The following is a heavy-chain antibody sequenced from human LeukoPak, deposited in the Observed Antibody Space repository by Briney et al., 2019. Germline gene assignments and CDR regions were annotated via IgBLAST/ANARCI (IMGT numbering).Heavy chain of an antibody. CDR1: GFTFSSYY. Sequence: LGGSLRLSCAASGFTFSSYYMNWVRQAPGKGLEWISTISSSSSYIYYADSAKGRFTISRDNAKNSLYLQMSSLRAEDTGVYYCARGAIAAAGILDYWGQGTLVTVA. CDR3: ARGAIAAAGILDY. D-gene: IGHD6-13*01. J-gene: IGHJ4*02. V-gene: IGHV3-21*01. CDR2: ISSSSSYI.